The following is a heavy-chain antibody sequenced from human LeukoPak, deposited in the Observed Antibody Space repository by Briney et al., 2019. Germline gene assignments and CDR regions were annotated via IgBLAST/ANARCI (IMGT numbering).Heavy chain of an antibody. Sequence: SETLSLTCAVSGGSISSGGYSWSWIRQPPGKGLEWIGYIYHSGSTYYNPSLKSRVTISVNRSQNQFSLKLSSVTAADTAVYYCARGADSSGYYVDYWGQGTLVTVSS. V-gene: IGHV4-30-2*01. CDR1: GGSISSGGYS. J-gene: IGHJ4*02. D-gene: IGHD3-22*01. CDR3: ARGADSSGYYVDY. CDR2: IYHSGST.